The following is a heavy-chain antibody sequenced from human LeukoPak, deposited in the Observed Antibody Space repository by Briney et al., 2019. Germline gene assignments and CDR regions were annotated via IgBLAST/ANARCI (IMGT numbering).Heavy chain of an antibody. D-gene: IGHD5-24*01. CDR1: GFTFDRFT. J-gene: IGHJ4*02. CDR2: INRRGHT. Sequence: GGSLRLSCAASGFTFDRFTIHWVRQTPGKGLEWVSLINRRGHTFYADSVKGRFTISRDNSKNSLYLQMNSLRAEDTALYYCAKERGRDGYNPMDYWGQGTLVTVSS. CDR3: AKERGRDGYNPMDY. V-gene: IGHV3-43*01.